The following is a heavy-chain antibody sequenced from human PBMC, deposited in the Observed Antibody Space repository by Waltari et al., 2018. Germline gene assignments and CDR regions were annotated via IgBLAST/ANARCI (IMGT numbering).Heavy chain of an antibody. CDR1: GGSISSYY. V-gene: IGHV4-59*01. CDR2: IYYSGST. CDR3: AKETIAAAAEGEDY. J-gene: IGHJ4*02. Sequence: QVQLQESGPGLVKPSETLSLTCTVSGGSISSYYWSWIRQPPGKGLEWIGYIYYSGSTNYNPSLKSRVTISVDTSKNQFSLKLSSVTAADTAVYYCAKETIAAAAEGEDYWGQGTLVTVSS. D-gene: IGHD6-13*01.